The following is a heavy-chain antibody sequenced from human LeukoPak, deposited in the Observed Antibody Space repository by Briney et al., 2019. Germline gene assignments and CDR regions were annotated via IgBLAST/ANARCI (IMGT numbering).Heavy chain of an antibody. V-gene: IGHV4-30-4*08. J-gene: IGHJ5*02. Sequence: SQTLSLTXTVSGGSIRSGDYYWSWIRQPPGKGLEWIGYIFYSGSTYYNPSLKSRVTISVDTSKNQFSLKLSSVTAADTAVYYCARSSVVVAATPRFDPWGQGTLVTVSS. CDR3: ARSSVVVAATPRFDP. CDR1: GGSIRSGDYY. CDR2: IFYSGST. D-gene: IGHD2-15*01.